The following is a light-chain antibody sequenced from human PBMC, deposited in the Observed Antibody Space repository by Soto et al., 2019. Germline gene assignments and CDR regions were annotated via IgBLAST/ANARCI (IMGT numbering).Light chain of an antibody. V-gene: IGKV1-5*03. CDR1: QSISSW. CDR2: KAS. Sequence: DIQMTQSPSTLSASVGDRVTITCRASQSISSWLAWYQQKPGKAPKLLIYKASSLESGVPSRFSCSGSGIEFTLTISSLQPDDFATYYCQQYNSYPYTFGHGTKLEIK. CDR3: QQYNSYPYT. J-gene: IGKJ2*01.